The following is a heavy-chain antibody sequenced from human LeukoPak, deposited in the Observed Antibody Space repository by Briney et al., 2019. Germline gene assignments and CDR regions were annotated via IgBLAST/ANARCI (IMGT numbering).Heavy chain of an antibody. CDR1: GYSISSGYY. Sequence: SETLSLTCTVSGYSISSGYYWGWVRQPPGKGLEWIGSIYHSGRSYYNPSLKSRVTISIDTSKNQFSLKVSSVTAADTAVYYCAREEVSQQQLWDWGQGTLVTVSS. V-gene: IGHV4-38-2*02. J-gene: IGHJ4*02. D-gene: IGHD6-13*01. CDR2: IYHSGRS. CDR3: AREEVSQQQLWD.